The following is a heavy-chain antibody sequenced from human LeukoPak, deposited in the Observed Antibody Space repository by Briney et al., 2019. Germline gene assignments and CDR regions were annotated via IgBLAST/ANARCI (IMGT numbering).Heavy chain of an antibody. CDR1: GGSFSSYY. CDR2: IYTSGST. J-gene: IGHJ3*02. D-gene: IGHD6-13*01. V-gene: IGHV4-4*07. Sequence: SETLSLTCTVSGGSFSSYYWSWIRQPAGKGLEWIGRIYTSGSTNYNPSLKSRVTMSVDTSKNQFSLKLSSVTAADTAVYYCASGIAAAGTVAFDIWGQGTMVTVSS. CDR3: ASGIAAAGTVAFDI.